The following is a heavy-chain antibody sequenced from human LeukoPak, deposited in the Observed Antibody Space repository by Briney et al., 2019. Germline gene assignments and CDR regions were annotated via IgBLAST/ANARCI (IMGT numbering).Heavy chain of an antibody. Sequence: GESLNISCEVAGYTFTSYWIGWVRQMPGKGLEWMGIIYPGDSDARNNPAFQGQVTISVDKSIRTAYLQWGSVKASDTAMYYCARLRGDFGGNDGFEIWGQGTMVTVSS. CDR3: ARLRGDFGGNDGFEI. D-gene: IGHD4-23*01. CDR1: GYTFTSYW. V-gene: IGHV5-51*01. J-gene: IGHJ3*02. CDR2: IYPGDSDA.